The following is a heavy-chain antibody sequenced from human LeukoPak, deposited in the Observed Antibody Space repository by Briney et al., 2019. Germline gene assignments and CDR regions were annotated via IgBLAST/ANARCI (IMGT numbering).Heavy chain of an antibody. CDR3: ARGQGWGGIFGVVIMPADY. V-gene: IGHV3-64*01. CDR2: ISSNGGST. CDR1: GFTFSSYA. D-gene: IGHD3-3*01. Sequence: GGSLRLSCAASGFTFSSYAMHWVRQAPGKGLEYVSAISSNGGSTYYANSVKGRFTISRDNSKNTLYLQMGSLRAEDMAVYYGARGQGWGGIFGVVIMPADYWGQGTLVTVSS. J-gene: IGHJ4*02.